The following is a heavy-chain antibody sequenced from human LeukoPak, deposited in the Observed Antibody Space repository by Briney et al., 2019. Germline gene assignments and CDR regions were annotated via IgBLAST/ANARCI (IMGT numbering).Heavy chain of an antibody. D-gene: IGHD4-17*01. CDR1: GGTFSSYA. J-gene: IGHJ4*02. CDR3: ARDRDMTTVTTSLDY. Sequence: SVKVSCKASGGTFSSYAISWVGQAPGQGLEWMGRIIPILGIANYAQKFQGRVTITADKSTSTAYMELSSLRSEDTAVYYCARDRDMTTVTTSLDYWGQGTLVTVSS. CDR2: IIPILGIA. V-gene: IGHV1-69*04.